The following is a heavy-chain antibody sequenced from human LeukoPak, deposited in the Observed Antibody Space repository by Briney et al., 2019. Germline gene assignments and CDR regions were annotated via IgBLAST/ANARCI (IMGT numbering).Heavy chain of an antibody. J-gene: IGHJ4*02. CDR1: GYTFTGYY. CDR2: IIPIFGTA. D-gene: IGHD6-19*01. CDR3: ATSQNETRYSSGWSYYFDY. Sequence: SVKVSCKASGYTFTGYYMHWVRQAPGQGLEWMGGIIPIFGTANYAQKFQGRVTITADESTSTAYMELSSLRSEDTAVYYCATSQNETRYSSGWSYYFDYWGQGTLVTVSS. V-gene: IGHV1-69*13.